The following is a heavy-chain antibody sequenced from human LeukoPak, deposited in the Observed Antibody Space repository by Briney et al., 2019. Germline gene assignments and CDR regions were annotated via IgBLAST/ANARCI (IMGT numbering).Heavy chain of an antibody. V-gene: IGHV1-2*02. J-gene: IGHJ6*03. CDR1: GYTFTGYY. D-gene: IGHD1-14*01. Sequence: ASVKVSCKASGYTFTGYYIHWVRQAPGQGLEWMGWINPNSGGTNYAQKFQGRVTMTRDTSISTAYMELSSLRSDDTAVYYCARSSGRSPNRDYMDVWGKGTTVTISS. CDR3: ARSSGRSPNRDYMDV. CDR2: INPNSGGT.